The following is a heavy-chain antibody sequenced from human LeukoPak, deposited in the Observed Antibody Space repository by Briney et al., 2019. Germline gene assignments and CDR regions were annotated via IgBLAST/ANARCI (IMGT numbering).Heavy chain of an antibody. CDR1: GFTFSIYG. Sequence: GGSLRLSCTTSGFTFSIYGMHWVRQAPGKGLEWVANIKHDGSEKYYVDSVKGRFTISRDNAKNSLYLQMNSLRAEDTAVYYCARDQRLLGYCSGTSCYPLYFDYWGQGTLVTVSS. J-gene: IGHJ4*02. V-gene: IGHV3-7*01. CDR3: ARDQRLLGYCSGTSCYPLYFDY. D-gene: IGHD2-2*01. CDR2: IKHDGSEK.